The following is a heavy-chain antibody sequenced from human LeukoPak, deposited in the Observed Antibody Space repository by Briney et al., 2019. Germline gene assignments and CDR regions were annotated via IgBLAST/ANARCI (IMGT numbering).Heavy chain of an antibody. Sequence: GGSLRLSCAASGFTFSSYSMIWVRQAPGKGLEWVSYISSSSSTIYYADSVKGRFTISRDNAKNSLYLQMNSLRAEDTAVYYCARGSARNPIDYGGNFDYWGQGTLVTVSS. D-gene: IGHD4-23*01. J-gene: IGHJ4*02. V-gene: IGHV3-48*04. CDR2: ISSSSSTI. CDR1: GFTFSSYS. CDR3: ARGSARNPIDYGGNFDY.